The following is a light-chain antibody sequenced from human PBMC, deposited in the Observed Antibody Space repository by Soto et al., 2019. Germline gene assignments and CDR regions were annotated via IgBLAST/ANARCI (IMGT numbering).Light chain of an antibody. CDR1: SSDVGGYNY. CDR2: DVS. V-gene: IGLV2-14*01. CDR3: SSYTSSSTFYV. J-gene: IGLJ1*01. Sequence: SVLTQPASVSGSPGQSITISCTGTSSDVGGYNYVSWYQQHPGKAPKLMIYDVSNRPSGVSNRFSGSKSGNTASLTISGLQAEDEADYYCSSYTSSSTFYVFGTGPKVTVL.